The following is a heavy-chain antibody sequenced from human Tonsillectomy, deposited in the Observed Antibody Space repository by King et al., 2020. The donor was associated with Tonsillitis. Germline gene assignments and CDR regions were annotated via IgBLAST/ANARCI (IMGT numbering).Heavy chain of an antibody. CDR3: ARKAAAAGITALGWFDR. D-gene: IGHD6-13*01. J-gene: IGHJ5*02. CDR1: GGSFSGYY. CDR2: INHSGST. V-gene: IGHV4-34*01. Sequence: VQLQQWGAGLLKPSETLSLTCGVYGGSFSGYYWSWIRQPPGKGLEWIAEINHSGSTNYNPSLKSRFTLSVDTSNNQFSLKGSSVTAADTAVYYCARKAAAAGITALGWFDRWGQGTLVTVSS.